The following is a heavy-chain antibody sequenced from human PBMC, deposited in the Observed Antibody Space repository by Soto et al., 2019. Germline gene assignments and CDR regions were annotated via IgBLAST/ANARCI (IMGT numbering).Heavy chain of an antibody. CDR1: GFTVSNNY. Sequence: EVQLVESGGGLIQPGGSLRLSCAVSGFTVSNNYMSWVRQAPGKGLEGVSVIYSGGYTAYGDSVKGRFTISRDNSKNTLDLQRNGRSADDTAVFYGAPARGGGGYWGQGTLVTVSS. J-gene: IGHJ4*02. CDR2: IYSGGYT. D-gene: IGHD3-10*01. CDR3: APARGGGGY. V-gene: IGHV3-53*01.